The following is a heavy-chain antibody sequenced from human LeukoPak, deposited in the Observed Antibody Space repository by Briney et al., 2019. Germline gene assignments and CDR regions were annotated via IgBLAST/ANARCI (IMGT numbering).Heavy chain of an antibody. CDR3: ASMFDCSSTSCYRGVDY. V-gene: IGHV1-2*02. CDR1: GYTFTGYY. Sequence: ASVKVSCKASGYTFTGYYMHWVRQAPGQGLEWMGWINPNSGGTNYAQKFQGRVTMTRDTSISTAYIELSRLRSDDTAVYYCASMFDCSSTSCYRGVDYWGQGTLVTVSS. J-gene: IGHJ4*02. D-gene: IGHD2-2*02. CDR2: INPNSGGT.